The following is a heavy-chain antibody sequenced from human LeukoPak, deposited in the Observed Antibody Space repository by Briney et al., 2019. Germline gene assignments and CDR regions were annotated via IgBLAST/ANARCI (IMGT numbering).Heavy chain of an antibody. CDR1: GFSFIDAW. Sequence: GGSLRLSCAASGFSFIDAWMTWVRQGPGKGLEWVGRIKSNTDGGPTEYGAPVKGRFTISRDDSKNMLFLQMDSLKTEDTAVYYCTTGFSGGRGLYVYWGQGTLVTVSS. J-gene: IGHJ4*02. V-gene: IGHV3-15*01. D-gene: IGHD3-10*01. CDR2: IKSNTDGGPT. CDR3: TTGFSGGRGLYVY.